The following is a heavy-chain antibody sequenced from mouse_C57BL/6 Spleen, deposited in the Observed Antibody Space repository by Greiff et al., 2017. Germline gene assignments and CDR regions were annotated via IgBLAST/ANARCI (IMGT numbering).Heavy chain of an antibody. D-gene: IGHD1-1*01. J-gene: IGHJ2*01. CDR2: IDPSDSYT. CDR1: GYTFTSYW. Sequence: QVQLKQSGAELVRPGTSVKLSCKASGYTFTSYWMHWVKQRPGQGLEWIGVIDPSDSYTNYNQKFKGKATLTVDTSSSTAYMQLSSLTSEDSAVYYCARRATVAYFDYWGQGTTLTVSS. V-gene: IGHV1-59*01. CDR3: ARRATVAYFDY.